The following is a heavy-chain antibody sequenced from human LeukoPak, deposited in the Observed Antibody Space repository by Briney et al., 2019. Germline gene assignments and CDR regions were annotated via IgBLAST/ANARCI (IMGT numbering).Heavy chain of an antibody. D-gene: IGHD3-22*01. V-gene: IGHV3-53*01. CDR2: IYSGGST. CDR1: GFTFSSYS. CDR3: ASPGRYYDSSGYDY. J-gene: IGHJ4*02. Sequence: GGSLRLSCAASGFTFSSYSMNWVRQAPGKGLEWVSVIYSGGSTYYADSVKGRFTISRDNSKNTLYLQMNSLRAEDTAVYYCASPGRYYDSSGYDYWGQGTLVTVSS.